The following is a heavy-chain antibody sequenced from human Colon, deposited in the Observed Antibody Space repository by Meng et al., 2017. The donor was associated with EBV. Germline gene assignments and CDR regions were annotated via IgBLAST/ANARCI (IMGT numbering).Heavy chain of an antibody. J-gene: IGHJ4*02. Sequence: QVQLQESGPGLVKPSXXLSLTCAVSGGSISRSDWWSWVRQPPGKGLEWIGETSHSGSTDYSPSLKSRATISLDKSKNQLSLKLNSVTAADTAVYYCASSDYYRSDYWGQGTLVTVSS. CDR1: GGSISRSDW. V-gene: IGHV4-4*02. D-gene: IGHD3-22*01. CDR3: ASSDYYRSDY. CDR2: TSHSGST.